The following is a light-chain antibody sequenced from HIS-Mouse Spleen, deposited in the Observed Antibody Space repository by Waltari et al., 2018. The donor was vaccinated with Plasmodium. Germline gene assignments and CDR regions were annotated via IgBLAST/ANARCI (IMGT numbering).Light chain of an antibody. V-gene: IGKV3-20*01. Sequence: EIVLTQSPGTLSLSPGERATLSCRAGQSVRSSYLAWYQQKPGQAPRLRIYGASSRDTGIPDRFSGSGSGTDFTLTISRLEPEDFAVYYCQQYGSSPLTFGGGTKVEIK. J-gene: IGKJ4*01. CDR1: QSVRSSY. CDR2: GAS. CDR3: QQYGSSPLT.